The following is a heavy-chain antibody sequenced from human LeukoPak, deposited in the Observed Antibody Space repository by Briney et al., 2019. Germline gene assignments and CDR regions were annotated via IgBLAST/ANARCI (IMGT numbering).Heavy chain of an antibody. CDR2: IYHSGST. Sequence: SETLSLTCAVSGGSISSSNWWSWVRQPPGKGLEWIGEIYHSGSTNYNPSLKSRVTISVDKSKNQFSLKLSSVTAADTAVYYCARGHDILTGCSPLDYWGQGTLVTVSS. CDR1: GGSISSSNW. V-gene: IGHV4-4*02. D-gene: IGHD3-9*01. J-gene: IGHJ4*02. CDR3: ARGHDILTGCSPLDY.